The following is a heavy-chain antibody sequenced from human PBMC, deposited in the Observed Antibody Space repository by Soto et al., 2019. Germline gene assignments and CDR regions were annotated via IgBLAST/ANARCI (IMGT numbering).Heavy chain of an antibody. CDR1: GFSLSTSGMC. CDR2: IDWDDDK. V-gene: IGHV2-70*11. D-gene: IGHD6-13*01. Sequence: SGPTLVNPTQTLTLTCTFSGFSLSTSGMCVSWIRQPPGKALEWLARIDWDDDKYYSTSLKTRLTISKDTSKNQVVLTMTNMDPVDTATYYCARSIAAAGTGQDFDYWGQGTLVTVSS. CDR3: ARSIAAAGTGQDFDY. J-gene: IGHJ4*02.